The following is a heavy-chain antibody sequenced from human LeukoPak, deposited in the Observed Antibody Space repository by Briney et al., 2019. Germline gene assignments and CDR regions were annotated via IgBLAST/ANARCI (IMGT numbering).Heavy chain of an antibody. CDR3: AKEIGSYYYDSSGFDY. CDR1: GFTFSSYG. CDR2: ISYDGSNK. D-gene: IGHD3-22*01. V-gene: IGHV3-30*18. J-gene: IGHJ4*02. Sequence: GRSLRLSCAGSGFTFSSYGMHWVRQAPGKGLEWVSVISYDGSNKYYADSVKGRFTISRDNSKNTLYLQMNSLRAEDTAVYYCAKEIGSYYYDSSGFDYWGQGTLVTVSS.